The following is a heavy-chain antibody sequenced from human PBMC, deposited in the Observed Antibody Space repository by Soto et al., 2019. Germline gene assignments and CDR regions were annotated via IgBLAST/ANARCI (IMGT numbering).Heavy chain of an antibody. CDR2: IVVGSGNT. D-gene: IGHD3-3*01. V-gene: IGHV1-58*01. CDR3: AAGFGGDGFWSGYPIDF. Sequence: SVKVSCQASGFTFTSSAVQWVRQARGQRLEWIGWIVVGSGNTNDAQKFQERVTITRDMSTSTAYMELSSLRSEDTAVYYCAAGFGGDGFWSGYPIDFWGQGTRDTV. J-gene: IGHJ4*02. CDR1: GFTFTSSA.